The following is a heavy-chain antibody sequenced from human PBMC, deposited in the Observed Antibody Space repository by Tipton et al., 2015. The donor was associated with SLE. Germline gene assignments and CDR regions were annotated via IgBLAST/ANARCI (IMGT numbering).Heavy chain of an antibody. Sequence: GSLRLSCAASGFTFSSYAMSWFRQAPGKGLEWVSGINGRGGETYYADSVKGRFTISRDNSRSTLHLQMISLKVGDTAIYYCAKQEYSRSSDYFDYWGQGALVTVSS. CDR1: GFTFSSYA. D-gene: IGHD6-6*01. CDR2: INGRGGET. CDR3: AKQEYSRSSDYFDY. V-gene: IGHV3-23*01. J-gene: IGHJ4*02.